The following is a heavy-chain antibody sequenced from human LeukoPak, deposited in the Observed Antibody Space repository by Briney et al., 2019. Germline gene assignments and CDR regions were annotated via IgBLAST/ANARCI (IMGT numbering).Heavy chain of an antibody. CDR3: ARGYAPLLWFGELLSHNDYYYYGMDV. CDR1: GGSFSGYY. Sequence: SETLSLTCAVYGGSFSGYYWSWIRQPPGKGLEWIGEINHSGSTNYNPSLKSRVTISVDTSKNQFPLKLSSVTAADTAVYYCARGYAPLLWFGELLSHNDYYYYGMDVWGQGTTVTVSS. J-gene: IGHJ6*02. D-gene: IGHD3-10*01. V-gene: IGHV4-34*01. CDR2: INHSGST.